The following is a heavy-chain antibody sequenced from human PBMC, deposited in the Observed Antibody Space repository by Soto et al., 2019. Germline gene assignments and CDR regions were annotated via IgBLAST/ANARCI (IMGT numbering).Heavy chain of an antibody. J-gene: IGHJ5*02. D-gene: IGHD6-6*01. CDR1: GGTFSSYA. CDR3: ARDGYRSPSGYNWFDP. CDR2: IIPIFGTA. Sequence: GASVKVSCKASGGTFSSYAISWVRQAPGQGLEWMGGIIPIFGTANYAQKFQGRVTITADESTSTAYMELSSLRSEDTAVYYCARDGYRSPSGYNWFDPWWQENLVTVAS. V-gene: IGHV1-69*13.